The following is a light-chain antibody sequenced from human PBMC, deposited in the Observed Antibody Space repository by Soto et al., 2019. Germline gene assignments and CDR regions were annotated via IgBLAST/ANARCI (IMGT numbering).Light chain of an antibody. J-gene: IGKJ1*01. Sequence: EIILTQSPDTLSLSPGERATLSCRASESVGSNLAWYQQKPGQPPRLLIYDASMRETGVPPRFSGSGSGTEFTLTISNLQSEDFAIYFCQKFNKWPWTFGQGTKVDIK. CDR1: ESVGSN. V-gene: IGKV3-15*01. CDR2: DAS. CDR3: QKFNKWPWT.